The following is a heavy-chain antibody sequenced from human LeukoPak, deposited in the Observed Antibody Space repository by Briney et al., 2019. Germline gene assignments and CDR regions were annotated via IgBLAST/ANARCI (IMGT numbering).Heavy chain of an antibody. J-gene: IGHJ4*02. D-gene: IGHD3-10*01. V-gene: IGHV3-23*01. Sequence: GGSLRLSCAASGFTVSTNCMTWVRQAPGKGLEWVSAISDGGSRTYYADSVKGRFTVSRDNSKSTLYLQMNSLRAEDSAVYYCAKAVVGSAIDYWGQGTLVTVSS. CDR3: AKAVVGSAIDY. CDR1: GFTVSTNC. CDR2: ISDGGSRT.